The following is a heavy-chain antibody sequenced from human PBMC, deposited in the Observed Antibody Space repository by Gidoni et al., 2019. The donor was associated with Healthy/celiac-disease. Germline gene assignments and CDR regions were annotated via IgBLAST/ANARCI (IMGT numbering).Heavy chain of an antibody. V-gene: IGHV4-59*01. J-gene: IGHJ6*02. CDR3: ARDRGYADYYYYGMDV. CDR2: IYYSGST. CDR1: GGSISSYY. Sequence: QVQLQESGPGLVKPSEPLSLTCTVPGGSISSYYWSWIRQPPGKGLEWIGYIYYSGSTNYNPSLKSRVTISVDTSKNQFSLKLSSVTAADTAVYYCARDRGYADYYYYGMDVWGQGTTVTVSS. D-gene: IGHD5-12*01.